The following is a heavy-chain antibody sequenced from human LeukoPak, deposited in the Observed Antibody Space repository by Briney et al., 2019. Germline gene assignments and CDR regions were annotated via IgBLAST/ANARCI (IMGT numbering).Heavy chain of an antibody. CDR3: AKDSLGVGILTVIGIFDY. CDR1: GFTFTTYS. Sequence: GGSLRLSCAASGFTFTTYSMSWVRQAPGKGLEWVSAINNSGDSTYYADSVKGRFTISRDNTKNTLYLQMYSLRAEDTAVYYCAKDSLGVGILTVIGIFDYWGQGTLVTVSS. CDR2: INNSGDST. D-gene: IGHD7-27*01. V-gene: IGHV3-23*01. J-gene: IGHJ4*02.